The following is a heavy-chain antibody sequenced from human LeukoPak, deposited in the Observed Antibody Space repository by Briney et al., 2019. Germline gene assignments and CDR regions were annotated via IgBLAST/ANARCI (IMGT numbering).Heavy chain of an antibody. Sequence: GGSLRLSCAASGFTFDDYGLSWVRQAPGKGLEWVSAISGSGVSTYYADSVKGRITISRDNSKNTLYLQMNSLRAGDTALYYCAKESLRGHSYGFDNWGQGTLVTVSS. CDR1: GFTFDDYG. CDR2: ISGSGVST. D-gene: IGHD5-18*01. V-gene: IGHV3-23*01. J-gene: IGHJ4*02. CDR3: AKESLRGHSYGFDN.